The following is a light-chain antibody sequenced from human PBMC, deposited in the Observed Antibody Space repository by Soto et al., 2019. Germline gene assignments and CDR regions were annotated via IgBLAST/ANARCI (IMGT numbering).Light chain of an antibody. CDR1: QSVNNN. CDR2: GAS. V-gene: IGKV3-15*01. Sequence: EKVMTQSPATPSVSPGERATLSCRASQSVNNNLAWYQQKPGQAPRLLIYGASTRATGIPARFSGSGSGTEFTLTISSLQSEDFAVYYCQQFNNWPRTFGQGTKVDIK. J-gene: IGKJ1*01. CDR3: QQFNNWPRT.